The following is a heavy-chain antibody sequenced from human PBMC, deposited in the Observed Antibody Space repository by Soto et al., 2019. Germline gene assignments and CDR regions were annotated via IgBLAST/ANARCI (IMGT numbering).Heavy chain of an antibody. D-gene: IGHD2-15*01. CDR3: ARGQVVAAQH. V-gene: IGHV4-30-2*01. CDR1: GGSISSGGYS. CDR2: IYHSGST. Sequence: QLQLQESGSGLVKPSQTLSLTCAVSGGSISSGGYSWSWIRQPPGKGLEWIGYIYHSGSTYYNPAIQSRVTISVDRSKNQFSLKLCSVTAADTDVYYCARGQVVAAQHWGQGTLVTVSS. J-gene: IGHJ4*02.